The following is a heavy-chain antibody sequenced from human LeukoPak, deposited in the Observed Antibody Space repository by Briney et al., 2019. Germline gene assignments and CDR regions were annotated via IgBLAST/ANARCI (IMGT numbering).Heavy chain of an antibody. CDR3: TKGGYTTYFDY. Sequence: PGWSLRLSCAASGFTFSSYAMTWVRQAPGKGLEWVSTIRATAGTTYYEDSVKGRFTISRDNSKNTQWLQMNSLRVEDTAVYYCTKGGYTTYFDYWGQGTLVTVSS. CDR2: IRATAGTT. J-gene: IGHJ4*02. D-gene: IGHD6-13*01. CDR1: GFTFSSYA. V-gene: IGHV3-23*01.